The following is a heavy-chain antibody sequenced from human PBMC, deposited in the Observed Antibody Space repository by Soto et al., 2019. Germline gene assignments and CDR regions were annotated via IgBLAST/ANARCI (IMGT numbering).Heavy chain of an antibody. CDR1: GFILNNYA. Sequence: VQLLESGGDLVQPGGSLRLSCVASGFILNNYAMSWVRQAPGKGLEWVSTIGGTDGDSDGVPWYEDSVKGRFTLSRDGSANTLFLHMDNLRAEDSALYYCVKRGRNWGAFDFWGQGTTVVVSS. V-gene: IGHV3-23*01. J-gene: IGHJ3*01. D-gene: IGHD7-27*01. CDR3: VKRGRNWGAFDF. CDR2: IGGTDGDSDGVP.